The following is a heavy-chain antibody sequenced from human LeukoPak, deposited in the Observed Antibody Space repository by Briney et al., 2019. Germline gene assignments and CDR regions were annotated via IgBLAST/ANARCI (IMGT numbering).Heavy chain of an antibody. J-gene: IGHJ4*02. Sequence: PGGSLRLSCAASGFTFSSYSMNWVRQAPGKGLEWVSLIRADGGTTHYADSVKGRFTISRDNSKNSLYLQMNSLRTEDTALYYCARDNTGSYEYWGQGTLVTVSP. CDR3: ARDNTGSYEY. CDR2: IRADGGTT. D-gene: IGHD1-26*01. CDR1: GFTFSSYS. V-gene: IGHV3-43*02.